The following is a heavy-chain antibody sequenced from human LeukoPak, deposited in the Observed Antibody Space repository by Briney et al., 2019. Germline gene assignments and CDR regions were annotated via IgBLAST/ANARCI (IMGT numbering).Heavy chain of an antibody. J-gene: IGHJ5*02. CDR1: GFTFSSYA. Sequence: GGSLRLSCAASGFTFSSYAMHWVSQPPGKGLGWVSVILYDVSNKYYAVTVKGRFTIYRDNYKNTLYLTMHSLRAEDTAVYQCERLGTISMVRGGLYNWFDPWGQGTLVTVS. V-gene: IGHV3-30-3*01. D-gene: IGHD3-10*01. CDR3: ERLGTISMVRGGLYNWFDP. CDR2: ILYDVSNK.